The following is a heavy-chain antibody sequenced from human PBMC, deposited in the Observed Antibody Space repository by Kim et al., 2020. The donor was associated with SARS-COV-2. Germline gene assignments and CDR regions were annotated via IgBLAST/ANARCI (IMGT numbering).Heavy chain of an antibody. V-gene: IGHV3-9*01. CDR2: IFSSGRT. J-gene: IGHJ4*02. D-gene: IGHD3-16*01. CDR1: GFTFDEYA. Sequence: GWSLRLSCAGSGFTFDEYAMHWVRQAPGKGLEWVSGIFSSGRTGYADSMKGRVTISRDNAKNLLYLQINSLTLEDTAFYYCIKDIVAGGADSWGPGTLVTVSS. CDR3: IKDIVAGGADS.